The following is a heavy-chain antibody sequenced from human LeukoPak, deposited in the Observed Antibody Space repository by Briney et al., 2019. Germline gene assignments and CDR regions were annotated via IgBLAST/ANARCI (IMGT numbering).Heavy chain of an antibody. CDR2: IRYDGSNK. D-gene: IGHD1-26*01. J-gene: IGHJ6*03. CDR1: GFTFSSYG. Sequence: GGSLRLSCLASGFTFSSYGMHWVRQAPGKGLEWVAFIRYDGSNKYYADSVKGRFTISRDNPKNTVYLQMNSLRGEDTAVYYCAKDRGDYYYMDVWGKGTTVTVSS. CDR3: AKDRGDYYYMDV. V-gene: IGHV3-30*02.